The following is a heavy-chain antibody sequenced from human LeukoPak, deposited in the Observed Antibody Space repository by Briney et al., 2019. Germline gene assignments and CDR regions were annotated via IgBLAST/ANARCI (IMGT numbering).Heavy chain of an antibody. J-gene: IGHJ4*02. D-gene: IGHD6-19*01. CDR1: GGSISSDS. CDR3: AKIGSGWYYFDH. V-gene: IGHV4-59*01. CDR2: IYSSGGT. Sequence: SETLSLTCTVSGGSISSDSWSWIRQSPGKGLEWIAYIYSSGGTIYNPSLKSRVTISVDTSRNQFSLKLSSVTAADAAVYYCAKIGSGWYYFDHWGQGTLVTVSS.